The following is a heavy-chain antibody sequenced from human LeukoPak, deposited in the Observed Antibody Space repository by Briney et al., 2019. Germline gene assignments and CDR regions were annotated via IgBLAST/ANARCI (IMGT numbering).Heavy chain of an antibody. CDR3: AREPWTADAFDI. CDR1: GFTFSSYG. J-gene: IGHJ3*02. Sequence: GGSLRLSCAASGFTFSSYGMHWVRQAPGKGLEWVALISNDGSNEYYADSIKGRFTISRDNSKNTLYLQMNSLRVDDMAVYYCAREPWTADAFDIWGQGTMVTVSS. V-gene: IGHV3-30*03. CDR2: ISNDGSNE. D-gene: IGHD3/OR15-3a*01.